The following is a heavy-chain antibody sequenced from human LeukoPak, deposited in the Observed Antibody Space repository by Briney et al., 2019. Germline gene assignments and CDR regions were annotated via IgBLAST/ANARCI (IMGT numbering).Heavy chain of an antibody. J-gene: IGHJ4*02. CDR3: AGPLGYCTSNVCYLKY. V-gene: IGHV1-46*01. Sequence: ASVKVSCKASGYTFTSYYMHWVRQAPGQGLEWMGIINPSGGSTSCAQKFQGRVTMTRDMSTSTVYMELSSLRSEDTAVYYCAGPLGYCTSNVCYLKYWGQGTLVTVSS. CDR1: GYTFTSYY. CDR2: INPSGGST. D-gene: IGHD2-8*01.